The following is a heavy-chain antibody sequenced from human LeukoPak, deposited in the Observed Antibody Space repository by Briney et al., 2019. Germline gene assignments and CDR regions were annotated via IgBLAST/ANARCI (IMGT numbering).Heavy chain of an antibody. Sequence: GGSLRLSCAASGFTFSDYYMSWIRQAPGKGLEWVAYITSSGDDIYYADSVKGRFTISRDNAKNALFLRMSSLRVEDTATYYCASDIVTTSGDFWGQGTLVSVSS. CDR2: ITSSGDDI. CDR3: ASDIVTTSGDF. V-gene: IGHV3-11*01. J-gene: IGHJ4*02. CDR1: GFTFSDYY. D-gene: IGHD5-12*01.